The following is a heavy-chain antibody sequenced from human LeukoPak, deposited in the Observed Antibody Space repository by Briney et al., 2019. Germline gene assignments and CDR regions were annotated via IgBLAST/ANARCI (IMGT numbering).Heavy chain of an antibody. J-gene: IGHJ4*02. V-gene: IGHV1-69*05. CDR3: ARGITMSSSIDY. Sequence: ASVKVSCKASGGTFSSYAISWVRQAPGQGLEWMGGIIPIFGTANYAQKFQGRVTITTDESTSTAYMELSSLRSEDTAVYYCARGITMSSSIDYWGQGTLVTVSS. D-gene: IGHD3-10*02. CDR1: GGTFSSYA. CDR2: IIPIFGTA.